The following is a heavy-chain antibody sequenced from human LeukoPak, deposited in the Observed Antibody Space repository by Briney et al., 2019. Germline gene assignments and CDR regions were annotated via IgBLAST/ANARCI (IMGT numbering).Heavy chain of an antibody. V-gene: IGHV3-7*01. Sequence: PGGSLRLSCAASGFTFSNYWMSWVRQAPGKGLEWVANIKQDGSDKFYVDSVKGRFTISRDNAKNSLYLQMNSLRAEDTAVYYCARDKLTGDSFFDSWGQGTLVTVPS. CDR3: ARDKLTGDSFFDS. CDR1: GFTFSNYW. CDR2: IKQDGSDK. D-gene: IGHD7-27*01. J-gene: IGHJ4*02.